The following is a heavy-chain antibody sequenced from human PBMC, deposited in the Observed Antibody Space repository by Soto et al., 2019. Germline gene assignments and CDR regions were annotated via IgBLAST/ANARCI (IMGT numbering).Heavy chain of an antibody. Sequence: AGGSLRLSCATSGFTFRSYAMHWVRQTRGQRPGRVASISSTGSFIEYADSLKGRVTISRDNDKNSLYLQMVSLRAADSGVYYCARIHYTGSRRGPGTLVTVSA. V-gene: IGHV3-21*06. J-gene: IGHJ4*02. D-gene: IGHD2-2*02. CDR1: GFTFRSYA. CDR2: ISSTGSFI. CDR3: ARIHYTGSR.